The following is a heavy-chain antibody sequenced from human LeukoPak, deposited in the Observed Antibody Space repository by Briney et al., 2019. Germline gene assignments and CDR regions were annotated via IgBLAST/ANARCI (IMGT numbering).Heavy chain of an antibody. D-gene: IGHD3-22*01. J-gene: IGHJ4*02. CDR2: ISYDGSNK. CDR1: GFTFSRYG. CDR3: ARDDSPYYDSSRNPFDY. Sequence: PGGSLRLSCAASGFTFSRYGMHWVRQAPGKGLEWVAVISYDGSNKYYADSVKGRFTVSRDNSKNTLYLQMSSLRAEDTAVYYCARDDSPYYDSSRNPFDYWGQGTLVTVSS. V-gene: IGHV3-30*03.